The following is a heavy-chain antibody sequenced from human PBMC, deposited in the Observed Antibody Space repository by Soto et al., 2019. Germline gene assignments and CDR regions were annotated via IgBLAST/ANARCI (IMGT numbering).Heavy chain of an antibody. V-gene: IGHV1-3*01. CDR2: INAGNGNT. CDR3: ASLREYCSSTSCYLNWFDP. Sequence: GASVKVSCKASGYTFTSYAMHWVRQAPGQRLEWMGWINAGNGNTKYSQKFQGRVTITRDTSASTAYMELSSLRSEDTAVYYCASLREYCSSTSCYLNWFDPWGQGTLVTVSS. J-gene: IGHJ5*02. CDR1: GYTFTSYA. D-gene: IGHD2-2*01.